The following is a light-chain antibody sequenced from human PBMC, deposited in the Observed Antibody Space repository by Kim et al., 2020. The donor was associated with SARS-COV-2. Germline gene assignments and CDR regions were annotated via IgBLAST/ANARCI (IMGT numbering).Light chain of an antibody. J-gene: IGLJ3*02. CDR3: ETWDSNSWV. Sequence: SSIKLTCTRSSGHSSYIIAWHQQQPEKAPRYLMKLEGSGSYNKGSGVPDRFSGSSSGADRYLTISNLQSEDEADYYCETWDSNSWVFGGGTQLTVL. V-gene: IGLV4-60*03. CDR1: SGHSSYI. CDR2: LEGSGSY.